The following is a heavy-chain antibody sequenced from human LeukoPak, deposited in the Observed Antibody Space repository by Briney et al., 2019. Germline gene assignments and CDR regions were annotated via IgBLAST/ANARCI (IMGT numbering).Heavy chain of an antibody. J-gene: IGHJ4*02. CDR2: IYPGDSDT. CDR3: ARPYSSGWYEGYYFDY. CDR1: GYSFTSYW. D-gene: IGHD6-19*01. Sequence: GESLKISCKGSGYSFTSYWIGWMRQMPGKGLEWMGIIYPGDSDTRYSPSFQGQVTISADKSISTAYLQWSSLKASDTAMYYCARPYSSGWYEGYYFDYWGQGTLVTVSS. V-gene: IGHV5-51*01.